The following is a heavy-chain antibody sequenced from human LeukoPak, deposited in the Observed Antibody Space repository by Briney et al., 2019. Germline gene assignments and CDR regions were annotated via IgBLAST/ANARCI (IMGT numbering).Heavy chain of an antibody. D-gene: IGHD1-26*01. J-gene: IGHJ5*02. CDR3: TTDLNLGVGAPWESSWFDP. CDR1: GFTFSNAW. CDR2: IKSKTDGGTT. V-gene: IGHV3-15*01. Sequence: GGSLRLSCAASGFTFSNAWMSWVRQAPGKGLEWVGRIKSKTDGGTTDYAAPVKGRFTISRDDSKNTLYLQMNSLKTEDTAVYYCTTDLNLGVGAPWESSWFDPWGQGTLVTVSS.